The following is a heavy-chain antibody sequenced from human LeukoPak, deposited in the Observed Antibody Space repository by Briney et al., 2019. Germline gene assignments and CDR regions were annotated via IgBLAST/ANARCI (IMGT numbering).Heavy chain of an antibody. J-gene: IGHJ4*02. Sequence: SETLSLTCAASGYSISSGYYWAWIRQPSGKGLEWDGSIHHSGNTYYNPSLMSRVTISVDTSKDQFSLKLTSVTAADTAVYYCEREDRFSSAWNSPIDSWGQGTLVTVSS. D-gene: IGHD1/OR15-1a*01. V-gene: IGHV4-38-2*02. CDR3: EREDRFSSAWNSPIDS. CDR2: IHHSGNT. CDR1: GYSISSGYY.